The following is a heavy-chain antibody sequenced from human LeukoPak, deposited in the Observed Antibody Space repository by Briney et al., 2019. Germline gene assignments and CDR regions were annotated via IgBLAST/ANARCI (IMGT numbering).Heavy chain of an antibody. Sequence: GGSLRLSCAASGFTFSSYGMHWVRQAPGKGLEWVAFIRYDGSNKYYADSVKGRFTISRDNSKNTLYLQMNSLRAEDTAVYYCARGCPRNNCRSSEYFDLWGRGTLVTVSS. CDR2: IRYDGSNK. D-gene: IGHD1-20*01. V-gene: IGHV3-30*02. CDR3: ARGCPRNNCRSSEYFDL. CDR1: GFTFSSYG. J-gene: IGHJ2*01.